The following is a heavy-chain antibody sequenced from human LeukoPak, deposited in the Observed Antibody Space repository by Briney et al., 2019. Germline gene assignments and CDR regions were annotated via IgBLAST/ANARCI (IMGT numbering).Heavy chain of an antibody. CDR1: GFTFSIYW. J-gene: IGHJ4*02. Sequence: GGSLRLSCAASGFTFSIYWMHWVRQAPGKGLVWVSRINSDGSSTTYADSVKGRSTISRDNAKNTLYLQMNSLRAEDTAVYYCARDDAYCGGDCPKFDYWGQGTLVTVSS. D-gene: IGHD2-21*02. CDR2: INSDGSST. CDR3: ARDDAYCGGDCPKFDY. V-gene: IGHV3-74*01.